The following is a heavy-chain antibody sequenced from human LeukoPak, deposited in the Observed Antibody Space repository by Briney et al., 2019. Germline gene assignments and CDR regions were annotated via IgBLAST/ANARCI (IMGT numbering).Heavy chain of an antibody. CDR2: IIPIFGTA. Sequence: SVKVSCKASGVTFSSYAISWVRQAPGQGLEWMGGIIPIFGTANYAQKFQGRVTITTDESTSTAYMDLSSLRSEDTAVYYCARASSGSYDSFDYWGQGTLVTVSS. V-gene: IGHV1-69*05. CDR1: GVTFSSYA. CDR3: ARASSGSYDSFDY. D-gene: IGHD1-26*01. J-gene: IGHJ4*02.